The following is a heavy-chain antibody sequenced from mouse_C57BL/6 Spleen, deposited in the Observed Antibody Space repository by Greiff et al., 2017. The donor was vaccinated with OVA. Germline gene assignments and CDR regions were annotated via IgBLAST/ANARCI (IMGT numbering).Heavy chain of an antibody. CDR3: ARQADYSYAMDY. J-gene: IGHJ4*01. Sequence: DVKLVESGGDLVKPGGSLKLSCAASGFTFSSYGMSWVRQTPDKRLEWVATISSGGSYTYYPDSVKGRFTISRDNAKNTLYLQMSSLKSEDTAMYYCARQADYSYAMDYWGQGTSVTVSS. CDR2: ISSGGSYT. V-gene: IGHV5-6*02. D-gene: IGHD1-1*01. CDR1: GFTFSSYG.